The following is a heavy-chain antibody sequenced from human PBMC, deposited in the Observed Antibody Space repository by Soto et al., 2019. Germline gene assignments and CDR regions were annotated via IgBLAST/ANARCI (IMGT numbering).Heavy chain of an antibody. CDR3: ARSARNWDSFDY. CDR2: IWYDGSNK. Sequence: PGGSLRLSCAASGFTFSSYGMHWVRQAPGKGLEWVAVIWYDGSNKYYADSVKGRFTISRDNSRNTLYLQMNSLRAEDTAVYYCARSARNWDSFDYWGQGTRVTVSS. CDR1: GFTFSSYG. D-gene: IGHD7-27*01. V-gene: IGHV3-33*01. J-gene: IGHJ4*02.